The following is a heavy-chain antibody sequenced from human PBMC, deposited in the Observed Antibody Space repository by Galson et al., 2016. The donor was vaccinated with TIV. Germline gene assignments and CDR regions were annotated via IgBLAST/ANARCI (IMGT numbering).Heavy chain of an antibody. CDR2: ISHSGTTI. Sequence: SLRLSCAASGFSFSDYYMTWIRQAPGKGLEWVSYISHSGTTIYYADSVKGRFTISRDNAKNSLHLQMNSLRAEDTAVYYCARVSVAGVYRGGDDAFDIWGLGTMVSVSS. D-gene: IGHD5/OR15-5a*01. V-gene: IGHV3-11*01. CDR1: GFSFSDYY. J-gene: IGHJ3*02. CDR3: ARVSVAGVYRGGDDAFDI.